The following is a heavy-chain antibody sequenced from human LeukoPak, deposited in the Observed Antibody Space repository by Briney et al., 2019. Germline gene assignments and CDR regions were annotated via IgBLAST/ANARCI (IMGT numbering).Heavy chain of an antibody. D-gene: IGHD3-10*01. CDR1: GESFSGYY. J-gene: IGHJ6*02. CDR3: ARNRYYYGSGSYPSSSYYYYYGMDV. CDR2: INHSGST. V-gene: IGHV4-34*01. Sequence: PSETLSLICAVYGESFSGYYWSWIRQPPGKGLEWIGEINHSGSTNYNPSLKSRVTISVDTSKNQFSLKLSSVTAADTAVYYCARNRYYYGSGSYPSSSYYYYYGMDVWGQGTTVTVSS.